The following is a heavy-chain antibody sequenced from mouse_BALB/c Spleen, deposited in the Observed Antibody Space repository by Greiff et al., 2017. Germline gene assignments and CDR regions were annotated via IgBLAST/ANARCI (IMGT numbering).Heavy chain of an antibody. CDR2: IWGDGST. Sequence: QVHVKQSGPGLVAPSQSLSITCTVSGFSLTGYGVNWVRQPPGKGLEWLGMIWGDGSTDYNSALKSRLSISKDNSKSQVFLKMNSLQTDDTARYYCAKKGAFYYGSSYAMDYWGQGTSVTVSS. CDR3: AKKGAFYYGSSYAMDY. CDR1: GFSLTGYG. D-gene: IGHD1-1*01. J-gene: IGHJ4*01. V-gene: IGHV2-6-7*01.